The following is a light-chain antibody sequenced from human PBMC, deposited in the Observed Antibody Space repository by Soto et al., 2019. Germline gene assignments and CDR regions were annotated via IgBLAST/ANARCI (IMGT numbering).Light chain of an antibody. CDR1: QSVSSSY. Sequence: EIVLTQSPGTLSLSPGERATLSCRASQSVSSSYLAWYQQKPGQAPRLLIYGASSRATGIPDRFSGSGYGTDFTLTISRLEPEDLEVYYCQQYGSSPLTFGGGTKVEIK. CDR2: GAS. CDR3: QQYGSSPLT. J-gene: IGKJ4*01. V-gene: IGKV3-20*01.